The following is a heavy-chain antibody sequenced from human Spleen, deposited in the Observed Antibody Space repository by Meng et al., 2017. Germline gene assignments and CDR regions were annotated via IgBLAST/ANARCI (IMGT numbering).Heavy chain of an antibody. J-gene: IGHJ4*01. CDR2: IYYTATT. D-gene: IGHD2-21*02. Sequence: QRQLQESGPGLVKPSETLALTCTVSGGSVSSSTYYWGWIRQPPGEGLEWIGIIYYTATTYYNPSLKSRVTISVDTSRNQFSLRLSSVTAADTAVYYCARHYCGADCYILGDWGHGTLVTVSS. CDR3: ARHYCGADCYILGD. V-gene: IGHV4-39*01. CDR1: GGSVSSSTYY.